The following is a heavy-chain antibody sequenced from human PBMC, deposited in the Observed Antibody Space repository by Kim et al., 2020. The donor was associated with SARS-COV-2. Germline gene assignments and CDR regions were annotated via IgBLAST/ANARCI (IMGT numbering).Heavy chain of an antibody. V-gene: IGHV4-39*01. Sequence: TNYNPSLKSRVTISVDTSKNQFSLKLSSVTAADTAVYYCARHSDDLGFDYWGQGTLVTVSS. CDR2: T. CDR3: ARHSDDLGFDY. J-gene: IGHJ4*02.